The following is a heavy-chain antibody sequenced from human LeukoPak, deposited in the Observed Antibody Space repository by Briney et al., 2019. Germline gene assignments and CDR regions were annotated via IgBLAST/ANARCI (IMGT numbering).Heavy chain of an antibody. V-gene: IGHV3-23*01. CDR2: MSGSGGST. CDR3: AGGHALVSYYTGIDY. Sequence: PGGSLRLSCAASGFAFSNYAMTWVRQAPGKGLEWVSTMSGSGGSTSYADSVKGRFTISRDNSKNTLYLQMSSLRTEDTAMYYCAGGHALVSYYTGIDYWGQGTLVTVSS. J-gene: IGHJ4*02. D-gene: IGHD3-10*01. CDR1: GFAFSNYA.